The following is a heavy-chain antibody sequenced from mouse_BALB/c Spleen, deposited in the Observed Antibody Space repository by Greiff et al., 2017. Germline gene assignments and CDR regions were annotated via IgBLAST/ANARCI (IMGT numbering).Heavy chain of an antibody. D-gene: IGHD2-4*01. CDR2: ISDGGSYT. V-gene: IGHV5-4*02. J-gene: IGHJ3*01. CDR3: ARDYYDSFAY. Sequence: EVQLQESGGGLVKPGGSLKLSCAASGFTFSDYYMYWVRQTPEKRLEWVATISDGGSYTYYPDSVKGRFTISRDNAKNNLYLQMSSLKSEDTAMYYCARDYYDSFAYWGQGTLVTVSA. CDR1: GFTFSDYY.